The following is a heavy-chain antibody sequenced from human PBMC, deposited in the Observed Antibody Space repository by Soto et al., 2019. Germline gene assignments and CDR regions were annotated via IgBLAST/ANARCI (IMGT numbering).Heavy chain of an antibody. CDR3: ARGGPHLYGGSWNYYFDY. V-gene: IGHV1-18*01. CDR1: GYTFSNYG. CDR2: NT. D-gene: IGHD1-7*01. J-gene: IGHJ4*02. Sequence: QVQLVQSGAEVKEPGASVKISCKTSGYTFSNYGVTWVRQAPGQGLEWIGCNTDYAQKFQGTVTMTRDTSTSTADLEVTSLKSDAPAVYYGARGGPHLYGGSWNYYFDYWGQGTLVTVSS.